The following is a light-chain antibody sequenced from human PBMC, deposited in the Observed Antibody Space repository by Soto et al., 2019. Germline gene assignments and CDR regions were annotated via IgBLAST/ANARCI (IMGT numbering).Light chain of an antibody. CDR1: SSDVGGYNY. CDR2: EVS. V-gene: IGLV2-8*01. CDR3: SSYAGSNIVV. Sequence: QSALTQPPSASGSPGQSVTISCTGTSSDVGGYNYVSWYQQHPGKAPKLMIYEVSKRPSGVPDRFSGSKSGNTASLTVSGLQAEDEADYYCSSYAGSNIVVFGGGTKVTDL. J-gene: IGLJ2*01.